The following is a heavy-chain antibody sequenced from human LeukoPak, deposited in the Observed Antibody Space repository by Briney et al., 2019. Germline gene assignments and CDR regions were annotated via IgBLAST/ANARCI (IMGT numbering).Heavy chain of an antibody. CDR1: DYTFTSYG. Sequence: ASVKVSCKASDYTFTSYGISWVRQAPGQGLEWMGWISGYNGNTKYAQKVQGRVTMTTDTSTSTAYMELRSLRSDDTAVYYCARSGWGNRQAFDIWGQGTMATVSS. D-gene: IGHD6-19*01. V-gene: IGHV1-18*01. CDR2: ISGYNGNT. J-gene: IGHJ3*02. CDR3: ARSGWGNRQAFDI.